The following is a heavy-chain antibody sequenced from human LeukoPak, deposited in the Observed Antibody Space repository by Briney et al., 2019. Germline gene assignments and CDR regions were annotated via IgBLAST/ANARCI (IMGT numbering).Heavy chain of an antibody. D-gene: IGHD7-27*01. CDR1: GGSISSYY. CDR3: ASRKLGNDY. CDR2: IYYTGST. J-gene: IGHJ4*02. Sequence: SETLSLTCTVSGGSISSYYWSWIRQPPGKGLEWIGYIYYTGSTSYSPSLKSRVTISADTSQNQFSLKLSSVTAADTAVYYCASRKLGNDYWGQGTLVTVSS. V-gene: IGHV4-59*01.